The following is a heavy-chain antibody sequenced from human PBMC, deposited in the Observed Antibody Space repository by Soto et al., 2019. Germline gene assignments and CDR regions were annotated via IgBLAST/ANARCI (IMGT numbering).Heavy chain of an antibody. V-gene: IGHV3-23*01. J-gene: IGHJ4*02. CDR2: ISGSGGST. CDR1: GFTFSSYA. CDR3: AKVKSGGYYFDY. Sequence: VGSLRLSCAASGFTFSSYAMSWVRQAPGKGLEWVSAISGSGGSTYYADSVKGRFTISRDNSKNTLYLQMNSLRAEDTAVYYCAKVKSGGYYFDYWGQGTPVTVSS. D-gene: IGHD3-10*01.